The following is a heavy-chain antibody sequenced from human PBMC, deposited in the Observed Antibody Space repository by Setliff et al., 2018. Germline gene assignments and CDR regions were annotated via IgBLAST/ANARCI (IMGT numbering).Heavy chain of an antibody. J-gene: IGHJ3*02. D-gene: IGHD3-22*01. CDR1: GGTFSSYA. V-gene: IGHV1-69*13. CDR2: IIPIFGTA. Sequence: ASVKVSCKASGGTFSSYAISWVRQAPGQGLEWMGGIIPIFGTANYAQKFQGRVTITADESTSTAYMELSSLRSEDTAVYYCARDFFFGDDYYDSSGSSHAFGIWGQGTMVTVSS. CDR3: ARDFFFGDDYYDSSGSSHAFGI.